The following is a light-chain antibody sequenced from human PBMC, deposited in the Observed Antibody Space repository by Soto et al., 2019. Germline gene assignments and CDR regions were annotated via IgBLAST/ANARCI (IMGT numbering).Light chain of an antibody. CDR3: SSYTSSSTLDV. Sequence: QSALTQPASVSGSPGQSTTISCTGTSSDVGGYNYVSWYQQHPGKAPKLMIYDVSNRPSGVSNRFSGSKSGNTASLTISGFQAEDEADYYCSSYTSSSTLDVFGTGTKVTVL. V-gene: IGLV2-14*01. CDR1: SSDVGGYNY. CDR2: DVS. J-gene: IGLJ1*01.